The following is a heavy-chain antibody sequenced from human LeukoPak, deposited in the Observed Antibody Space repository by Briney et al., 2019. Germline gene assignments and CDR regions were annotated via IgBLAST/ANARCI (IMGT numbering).Heavy chain of an antibody. D-gene: IGHD2-15*01. CDR2: INPNSGGT. J-gene: IGHJ4*02. Sequence: ASVKVSCKASGYTLTAYYMHWVRQAPGQGLEYMGWINPNSGGTNYAQKFQGRVTMTRDTSTSTAYMELSRLRSDDTAVYYCARDVGSPYYFDYWGQGTLVTVSS. CDR3: ARDVGSPYYFDY. V-gene: IGHV1-2*02. CDR1: GYTLTAYY.